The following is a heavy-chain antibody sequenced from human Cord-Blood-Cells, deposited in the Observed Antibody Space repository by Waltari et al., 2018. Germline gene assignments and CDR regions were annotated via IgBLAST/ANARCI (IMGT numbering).Heavy chain of an antibody. CDR2: SDPENGKT. D-gene: IGHD2-15*01. Sequence: QVQLAQSGAEVKKPGASVKVSCKVSGYTLPELSMHWVRQPPGKGREWMGGSDPENGKTIDARKVPGRVTMTEHTSTHPAYKEPGGLGLEETVVYSCATTHPVRERRSLAFDIWGQGTMVTVSS. V-gene: IGHV1-24*01. CDR1: GYTLPELS. CDR3: ATTHPVRERRSLAFDI. J-gene: IGHJ3*02.